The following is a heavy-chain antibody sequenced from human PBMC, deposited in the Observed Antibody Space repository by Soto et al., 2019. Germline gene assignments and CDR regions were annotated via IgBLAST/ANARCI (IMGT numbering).Heavy chain of an antibody. J-gene: IGHJ6*02. V-gene: IGHV4-4*07. D-gene: IGHD2-21*02. Sequence: PETLSLTCTVSGGSISSYYWSWIRQPAGKGLEWIGRIYTSGSTNYNPSLKSRVTMSVDTSKNQFSLKLSSVTAADTAVYYCARERGVVTAIPYYYYYGMDVWGQGTTVTVSS. CDR3: ARERGVVTAIPYYYYYGMDV. CDR1: GGSISSYY. CDR2: IYTSGST.